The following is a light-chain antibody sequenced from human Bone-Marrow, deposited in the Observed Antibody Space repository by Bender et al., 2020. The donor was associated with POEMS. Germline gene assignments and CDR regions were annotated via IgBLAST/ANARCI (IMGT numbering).Light chain of an antibody. Sequence: QSVLTQPPSASGTPGQRVTISCSGSSSNIGSNTVNWYQQLPGTAPRLLIYTNNERPSGVPDRFSGSKSGTSASLAITGLQSDDEAIYFCVAWDASLSGWVFGGGTKLTVL. V-gene: IGLV1-44*01. CDR3: VAWDASLSGWV. CDR1: SSNIGSNT. CDR2: TNN. J-gene: IGLJ2*01.